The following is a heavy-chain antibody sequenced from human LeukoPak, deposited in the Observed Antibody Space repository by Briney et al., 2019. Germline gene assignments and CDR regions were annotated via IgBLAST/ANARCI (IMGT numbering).Heavy chain of an antibody. J-gene: IGHJ3*02. D-gene: IGHD3-10*01. CDR3: ASVKNGGDAFDI. V-gene: IGHV1-8*01. CDR2: MNPNSGNT. Sequence: ASVKVSCKASGYTFTSYDINWVRQATGQGLEWMGWMNPNSGNTGYAQKFQGRITMTRNTSISTAYMELSSLRSEDTAVYYCASVKNGGDAFDIWGQGTMVTVSS. CDR1: GYTFTSYD.